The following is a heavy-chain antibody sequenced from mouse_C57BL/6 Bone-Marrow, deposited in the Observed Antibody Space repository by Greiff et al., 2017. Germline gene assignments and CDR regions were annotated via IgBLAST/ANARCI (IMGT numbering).Heavy chain of an antibody. Sequence: EVQLVESGPGLVKPSQSLSLTCSVTGYSITSGYYWNWIRQFPGNKLEWMGYISYDGSNNYNPSLKNRISITRDTSENQFFLKLNAVTTEDTATYYGAREGRILECYFDYWGQGTTLTVSS. J-gene: IGHJ2*01. V-gene: IGHV3-6*01. CDR3: AREGRILECYFDY. CDR1: GYSITSGYY. CDR2: ISYDGSN.